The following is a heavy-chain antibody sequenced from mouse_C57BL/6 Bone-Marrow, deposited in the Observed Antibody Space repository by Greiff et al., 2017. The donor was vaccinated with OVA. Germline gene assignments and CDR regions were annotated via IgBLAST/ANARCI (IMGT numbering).Heavy chain of an antibody. V-gene: IGHV2-5*01. CDR2: IWRGGST. Sequence: VQLQQSGPGLVQPSQSLSITCTVSGFSLTSYGVHWVRQSPGKGLEWLGVIWRGGSTDYNAAFMSRLSITKDNSKSQVFFKMNSLQADDTAIYDCAKRGNYDGSRVYWYFDVWGTGTTVTVSS. D-gene: IGHD1-1*01. J-gene: IGHJ1*03. CDR1: GFSLTSYG. CDR3: AKRGNYDGSRVYWYFDV.